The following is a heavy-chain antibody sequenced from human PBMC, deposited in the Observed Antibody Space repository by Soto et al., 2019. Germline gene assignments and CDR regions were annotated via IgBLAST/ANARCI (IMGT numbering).Heavy chain of an antibody. CDR3: ARDPYSSSSRDAFDI. Sequence: GGSLRLSCAASGFTVSSNYMSWVRQAPGKGLEWVSVIYSGGSTYYADSVKGRITISRHNSKNTLYLQMNSLRAEDTAVYYCARDPYSSSSRDAFDIWGQGTMVTVSS. CDR2: IYSGGST. D-gene: IGHD6-6*01. J-gene: IGHJ3*02. CDR1: GFTVSSNY. V-gene: IGHV3-53*04.